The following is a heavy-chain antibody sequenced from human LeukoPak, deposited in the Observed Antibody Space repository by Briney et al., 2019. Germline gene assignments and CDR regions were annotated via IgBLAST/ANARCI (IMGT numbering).Heavy chain of an antibody. D-gene: IGHD1-1*01. CDR3: AKERTSEGYFDY. CDR2: LSGSGGSS. Sequence: GGSLRLSCAASGFTFSIAWMTWVRQAPGKGLEWVSALSGSGGSSYYADSVRGRFTISRDNSKNTLYLQMSSLRAEDTAVYYCAKERTSEGYFDYWGQGTLVTVSS. J-gene: IGHJ4*02. CDR1: GFTFSIAW. V-gene: IGHV3-23*01.